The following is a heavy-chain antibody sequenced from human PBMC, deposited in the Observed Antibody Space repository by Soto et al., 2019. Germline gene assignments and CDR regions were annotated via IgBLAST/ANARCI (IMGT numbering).Heavy chain of an antibody. Sequence: QVQLQESGPGLVKPSQTLSLTCTVSGGSISSGGYYWSWIRQHPGKGLEWIGYIYYSGSTYYNPSLKSRVTISVDTSKNQFFLKLISVTAADTAVYYWARGDSWEIAAAIESDNWFDPWGQGTLVTVSS. V-gene: IGHV4-31*03. D-gene: IGHD6-13*01. CDR3: ARGDSWEIAAAIESDNWFDP. CDR1: GGSISSGGYY. J-gene: IGHJ5*02. CDR2: IYYSGST.